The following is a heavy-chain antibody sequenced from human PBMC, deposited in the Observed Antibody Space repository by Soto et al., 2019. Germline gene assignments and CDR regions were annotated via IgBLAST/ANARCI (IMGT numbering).Heavy chain of an antibody. CDR1: GFTFSSYG. D-gene: IGHD6-13*01. Sequence: QVQLVESGGGVVQPGRSLRLSCAASGFTFSSYGMHWVRQAAGKGLEWVAVIWYDGSNKYYADSVKGRFTISRDNSKNTLYLQMNSLRAEDTAVYYCATSAAGNYYYYGMDVWGQGTTVTVSS. CDR2: IWYDGSNK. V-gene: IGHV3-33*01. J-gene: IGHJ6*02. CDR3: ATSAAGNYYYYGMDV.